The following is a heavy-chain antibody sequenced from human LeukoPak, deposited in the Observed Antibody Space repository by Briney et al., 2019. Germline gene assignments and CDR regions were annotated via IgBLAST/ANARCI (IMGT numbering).Heavy chain of an antibody. CDR3: AREGRPTHPGGWFDP. D-gene: IGHD3-16*01. V-gene: IGHV4-61*02. CDR2: IYTSGST. Sequence: SETLSLTCTVSGGSISSGSYYWSWIRQPAGKGLEWIGRIYTSGSTNYNPSLKSRVTISVDRSKNQFSLKLSSVTAADTAVYSSAREGRPTHPGGWFDPWGQRTLVTVSS. CDR1: GGSISSGSYY. J-gene: IGHJ5*02.